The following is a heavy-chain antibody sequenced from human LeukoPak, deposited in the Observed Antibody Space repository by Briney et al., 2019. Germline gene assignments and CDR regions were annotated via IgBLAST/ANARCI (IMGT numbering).Heavy chain of an antibody. V-gene: IGHV3-23*01. J-gene: IGHJ5*02. Sequence: GGSLRLSCAASGFTFSNYAMMWVCQAPGKGLEWVSSITGGGDTYYVDSVKGRFTVSRDNSKNTLYLQINSLTADDTALYYCAKGKAAGAVDWFDPWGQGTLVTVSS. CDR2: ITGGGDT. CDR3: AKGKAAGAVDWFDP. D-gene: IGHD6-13*01. CDR1: GFTFSNYA.